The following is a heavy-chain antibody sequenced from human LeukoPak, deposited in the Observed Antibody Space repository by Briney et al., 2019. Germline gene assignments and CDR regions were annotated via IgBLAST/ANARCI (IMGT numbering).Heavy chain of an antibody. J-gene: IGHJ4*02. Sequence: SETLSLTCTVSGGSISSYYWSWIRQPPGKGLEWIGYIYYSGSTNYNPSLKSRITISVDTSKNQFSLKLSSVTAADTAVYYCARLYSSSLGRVFDYWGQGTLVTVSS. D-gene: IGHD6-13*01. CDR2: IYYSGST. CDR1: GGSISSYY. V-gene: IGHV4-59*01. CDR3: ARLYSSSLGRVFDY.